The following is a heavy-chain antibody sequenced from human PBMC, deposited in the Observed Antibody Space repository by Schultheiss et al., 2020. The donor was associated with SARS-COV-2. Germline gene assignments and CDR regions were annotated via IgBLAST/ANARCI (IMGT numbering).Heavy chain of an antibody. Sequence: GESLKISCKGSGYRFSDYWIGWVRQMPGKGLEWMGIIYPGDSDTRYSPSLQGQVTMSADKSIRTAYVQWSSLNALDTDMYYCARLDPYSSGWYFDAFHIWGQGRMVTV. D-gene: IGHD6-13*01. CDR1: GYRFSDYW. CDR2: IYPGDSDT. J-gene: IGHJ3*02. V-gene: IGHV5-51*01. CDR3: ARLDPYSSGWYFDAFHI.